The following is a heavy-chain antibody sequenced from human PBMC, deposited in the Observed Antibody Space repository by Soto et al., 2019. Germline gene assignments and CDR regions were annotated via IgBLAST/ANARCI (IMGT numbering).Heavy chain of an antibody. V-gene: IGHV3-30-3*01. CDR3: ARGRSSSSSNFDY. CDR2: ISYDGSNK. D-gene: IGHD6-6*01. Sequence: GGYLRLCCAASGFTFSSYAMHWVRQAPGKGLEWVAVISYDGSNKYYADSVKGRFTISRDNSKNTLYLQMSSLRAEDTAVYYCARGRSSSSSNFDYWGQGT. J-gene: IGHJ4*02. CDR1: GFTFSSYA.